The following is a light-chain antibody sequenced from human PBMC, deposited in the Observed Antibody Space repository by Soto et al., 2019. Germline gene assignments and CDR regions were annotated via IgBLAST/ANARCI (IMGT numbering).Light chain of an antibody. J-gene: IGLJ1*01. CDR1: SSDVGDYNY. V-gene: IGLV2-11*01. Sequence: QSVLTQPRSVSGSPGQSVTISCTGTSSDVGDYNYVSWYQQQPGKAPKLIIYDVSKRPSGVPDRFSGSKSGNTASLTISGLQAEDEADYYCCSYAGSYTFYVFGTGTKAPS. CDR3: CSYAGSYTFYV. CDR2: DVS.